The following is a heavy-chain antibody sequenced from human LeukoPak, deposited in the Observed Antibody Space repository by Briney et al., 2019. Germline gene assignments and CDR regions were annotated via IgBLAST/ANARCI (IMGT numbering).Heavy chain of an antibody. CDR1: GGTFSSYA. V-gene: IGHV1-69*13. Sequence: SVKVSCKASGGTFSSYAISWVRQAPGQGLEWMGGIIPIFGTANYAQKFQGRVTITADESTSTAYMELSSLRSEDTAVYYCALFGELFHNDAFDIWGQGTMVTVSS. CDR3: ALFGELFHNDAFDI. D-gene: IGHD3-10*01. CDR2: IIPIFGTA. J-gene: IGHJ3*02.